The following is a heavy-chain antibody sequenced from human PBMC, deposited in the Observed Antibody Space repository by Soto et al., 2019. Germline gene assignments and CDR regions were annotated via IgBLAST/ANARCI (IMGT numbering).Heavy chain of an antibody. V-gene: IGHV1-8*01. CDR1: GYTFTSYD. D-gene: IGHD6-13*01. Sequence: ASVKVSCKASGYTFTSYDINWVRQATGQGLEWMGWMNPNSGNTGYAQKFQGRVTMTRNTSISTAYMELSSLRSEDTAVYYCANARPDSSSWSHDAFDIWGQGTMVTVSS. CDR2: MNPNSGNT. J-gene: IGHJ3*02. CDR3: ANARPDSSSWSHDAFDI.